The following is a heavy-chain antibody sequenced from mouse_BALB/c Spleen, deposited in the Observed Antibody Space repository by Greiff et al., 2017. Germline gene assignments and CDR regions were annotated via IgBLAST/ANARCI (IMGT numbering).Heavy chain of an antibody. CDR1: GFSLTNSG. V-gene: IGHV2-6-6*01. Sequence: QVQLKQSGPGLVAPSQSLSITCTVSGFSLTNSGVHWVRQSPGKGLEWLGVIWGDGSTNYNSAFKSRLSISKDNSKSQVFLKMNSLQTDDTARYYCAKPDYYAMDYWGQGTSVTVSS. J-gene: IGHJ4*01. CDR3: AKPDYYAMDY. CDR2: IWGDGST.